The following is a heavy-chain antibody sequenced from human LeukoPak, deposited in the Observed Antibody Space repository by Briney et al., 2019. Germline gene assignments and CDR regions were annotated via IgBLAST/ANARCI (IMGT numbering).Heavy chain of an antibody. CDR1: GGSISSYY. J-gene: IGHJ4*02. CDR3: ARNYYDSSGWGY. V-gene: IGHV4-59*08. D-gene: IGHD3-22*01. Sequence: SETLSLTCTVSGGSISSYYWSWIRQPPGKGLEWIGYIYYSGSTNYNPSLKSRVTISVDTSKNQFSLKLSSVTAADTAVYYCARNYYDSSGWGYWGQGTLVTVSS. CDR2: IYYSGST.